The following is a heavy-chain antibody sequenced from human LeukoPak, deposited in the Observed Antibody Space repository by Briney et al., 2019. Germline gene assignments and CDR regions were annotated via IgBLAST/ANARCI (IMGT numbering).Heavy chain of an antibody. CDR3: AKDRGRYYDSSGYFDS. J-gene: IGHJ4*02. Sequence: GGSLRLSCAASGFTFSSYAMSWVRQAPGKGLEWVSAISGSGGSTYYADSVKGRFTISRDNSKNTPYLQMNSLRAEDTAVYYCAKDRGRYYDSSGYFDSWGQGILVTVST. V-gene: IGHV3-23*01. D-gene: IGHD3-22*01. CDR2: ISGSGGST. CDR1: GFTFSSYA.